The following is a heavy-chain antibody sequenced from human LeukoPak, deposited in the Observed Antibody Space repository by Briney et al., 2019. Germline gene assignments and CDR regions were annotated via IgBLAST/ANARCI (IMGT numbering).Heavy chain of an antibody. D-gene: IGHD6-6*01. Sequence: ASVKVSCKASGYTFTGYYMHWVRQAPGQGLEWMGWINPNSGGTNYAQKFQGRVTMTRDTSISTAYMELSRLRSDDTAVYYCARGSIAARPDGVFDYWGQGTLVTVSS. J-gene: IGHJ4*02. CDR1: GYTFTGYY. CDR3: ARGSIAARPDGVFDY. CDR2: INPNSGGT. V-gene: IGHV1-2*02.